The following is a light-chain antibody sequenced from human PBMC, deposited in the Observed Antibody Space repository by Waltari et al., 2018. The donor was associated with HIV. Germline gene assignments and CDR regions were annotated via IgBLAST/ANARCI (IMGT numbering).Light chain of an antibody. CDR3: QQYYSTPLT. J-gene: IGKJ4*01. CDR1: QSVLYSSNNKNY. CDR2: WAS. Sequence: DIVMTQSPASLVVSPGARATIICKSSQSVLYSSNNKNYLAWYQQKPGQPPKLLIYWASTRESGVPDRFSGSGSGTDFTLTISSLQAEDVAVYYCQQYYSTPLTFGGGTKVEIK. V-gene: IGKV4-1*01.